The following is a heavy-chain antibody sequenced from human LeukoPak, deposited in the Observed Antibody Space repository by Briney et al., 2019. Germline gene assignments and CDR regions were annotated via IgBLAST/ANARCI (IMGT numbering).Heavy chain of an antibody. D-gene: IGHD5-24*01. J-gene: IGHJ5*02. V-gene: IGHV1-69*05. CDR3: TLWPQANCFDP. Sequence: GASVKVSCKASGGTFSSYAISWVRQAPGQGLEWMGGIIPIFGTANYAQKFQGRVTITTDESTTTAYMELSSLTSEDTAVYYCTLWPQANCFDPWGKGTLVTVSS. CDR2: IIPIFGTA. CDR1: GGTFSSYA.